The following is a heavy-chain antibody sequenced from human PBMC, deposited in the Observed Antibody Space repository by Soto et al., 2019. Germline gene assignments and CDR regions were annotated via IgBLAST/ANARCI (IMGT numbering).Heavy chain of an antibody. CDR2: IDSDGSST. CDR1: GYTFGNYW. CDR3: ARGRPYGMDV. V-gene: IGHV3-74*01. Sequence: EVQLVESGGGLVQPGGSLRVSCAASGYTFGNYWMNWVRQAPGKGLVWVSRIDSDGSSTTYADSVKGRFTTSRDNAKNTLYLHMSSLRVEDTAVYYCARGRPYGMDVWGQGTTVTVSS. J-gene: IGHJ6*02.